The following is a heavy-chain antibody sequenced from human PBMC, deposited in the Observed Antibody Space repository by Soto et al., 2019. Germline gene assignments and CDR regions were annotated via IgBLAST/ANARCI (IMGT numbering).Heavy chain of an antibody. D-gene: IGHD6-13*01. V-gene: IGHV1-2*04. Sequence: ASVKVSCKASGYTFTGYYMHWVRQAPGQGLEWMGWINPNSGGTNYAQKFQGWVTMTRDTSISTAYMELSRLRSDDTAVYYCARDLYSSSLSNLNSPGVWGMDVWGQGTTVTVSS. J-gene: IGHJ6*02. CDR2: INPNSGGT. CDR3: ARDLYSSSLSNLNSPGVWGMDV. CDR1: GYTFTGYY.